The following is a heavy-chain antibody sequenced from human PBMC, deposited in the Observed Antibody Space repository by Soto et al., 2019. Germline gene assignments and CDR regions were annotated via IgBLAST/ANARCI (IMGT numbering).Heavy chain of an antibody. CDR1: GYTFSDYW. D-gene: IGHD5-18*01. Sequence: PGESLKISCKGSGYTFSDYWIGWVRQMPGKGLEWMGIIYPGDSDTRYSPSFPGQVTISADKSISTAYLQWSSLKASDTAMYYCARVTKGRDGYNRFDFWGQGNLVTVSS. CDR3: ARVTKGRDGYNRFDF. V-gene: IGHV5-51*01. J-gene: IGHJ4*02. CDR2: IYPGDSDT.